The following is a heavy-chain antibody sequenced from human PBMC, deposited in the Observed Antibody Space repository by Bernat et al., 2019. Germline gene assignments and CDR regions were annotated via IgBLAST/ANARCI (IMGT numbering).Heavy chain of an antibody. Sequence: QVQLVESGGGVVQPGRSLRLSCAASGFTFSSYGMHWVRQAPGKGLEWVAVIWYDGSNKYYADSVKGRFTVSRDNSKNTLSLRMSSLRAEDTAVYYCARTCGDYGRGGPFDIWGQGTMVTVSS. CDR2: IWYDGSNK. D-gene: IGHD2-21*02. J-gene: IGHJ3*02. V-gene: IGHV3-33*01. CDR3: ARTCGDYGRGGPFDI. CDR1: GFTFSSYG.